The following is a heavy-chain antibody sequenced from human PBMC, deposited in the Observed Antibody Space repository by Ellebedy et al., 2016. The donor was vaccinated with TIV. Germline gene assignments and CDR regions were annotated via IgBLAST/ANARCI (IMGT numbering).Heavy chain of an antibody. Sequence: SETLSLTCAVYGGSFSGYYWSWIRQPPGKGLEWIGEINHSGSTNYNPSLKSRVTISVDTSKNQFSLKLSSVTAADTAVYYCARLLAHSSGWYYYYMDVWGKGTTVTVSS. V-gene: IGHV4-34*01. D-gene: IGHD6-19*01. CDR2: INHSGST. CDR1: GGSFSGYY. CDR3: ARLLAHSSGWYYYYMDV. J-gene: IGHJ6*03.